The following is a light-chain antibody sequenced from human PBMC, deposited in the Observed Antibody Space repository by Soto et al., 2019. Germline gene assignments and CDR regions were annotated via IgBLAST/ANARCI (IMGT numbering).Light chain of an antibody. J-gene: IGLJ3*02. CDR2: DNN. Sequence: QSVLTQPPSVSAAPGQRVSISCSGSDSNIGNNYISWYRQVPGTAPKVVIYDNNKRPSWIPDRFSASKSGTSSTLAITGLLTGDEAFYYCGTWDSSLTSWVFGGGTKLTVL. V-gene: IGLV1-51*01. CDR1: DSNIGNNY. CDR3: GTWDSSLTSWV.